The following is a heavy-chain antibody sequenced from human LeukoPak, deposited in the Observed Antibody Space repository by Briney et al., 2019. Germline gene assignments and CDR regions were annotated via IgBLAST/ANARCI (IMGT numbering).Heavy chain of an antibody. D-gene: IGHD6-6*01. CDR3: AKEGIAARRALWGDY. Sequence: GGSLRLSCAASGFTFANAWMSWVRQAPGKGLECVGRIKSKTDGETTDYAAPVKGRFTISRDDSKNMLYLQMNSLKSEDTAVYYCAKEGIAARRALWGDYWGQGTLVTVSS. J-gene: IGHJ4*02. CDR1: GFTFANAW. CDR2: IKSKTDGETT. V-gene: IGHV3-15*01.